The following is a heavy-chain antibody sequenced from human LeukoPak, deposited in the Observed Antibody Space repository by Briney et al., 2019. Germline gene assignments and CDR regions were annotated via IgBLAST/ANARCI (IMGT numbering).Heavy chain of an antibody. CDR2: ISWNSGSI. V-gene: IGHV3-9*01. CDR3: AKDIGSSGWYAFDY. J-gene: IGHJ4*02. CDR1: GFTFDDYA. D-gene: IGHD6-19*01. Sequence: PGGSLRLSCAASGFTFDDYAMHWVRQAPGNGLEWVSGISWNSGSIGYADSVKGRFTISRDNAKNSLYLQMNSLRAEDTALYYCAKDIGSSGWYAFDYWGQGTLVTVSS.